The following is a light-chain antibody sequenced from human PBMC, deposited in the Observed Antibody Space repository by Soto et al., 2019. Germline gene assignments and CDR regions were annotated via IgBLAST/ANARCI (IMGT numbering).Light chain of an antibody. CDR2: DVS. V-gene: IGLV2-14*01. Sequence: QSALTQPASVSGPPRQSITISCTGTSSDVGGYNYVSWYQQHPGKAPKLMIYDVSNRPSGVSNRFSGSKSGNTASLTISGLQAEDEADYYCSSYTSSSTLYVFGTGTKLTVL. CDR3: SSYTSSSTLYV. J-gene: IGLJ1*01. CDR1: SSDVGGYNY.